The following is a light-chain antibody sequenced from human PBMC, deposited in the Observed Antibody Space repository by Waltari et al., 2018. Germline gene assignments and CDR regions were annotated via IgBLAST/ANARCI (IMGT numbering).Light chain of an antibody. CDR1: QSVSRA. V-gene: IGKV3-20*01. J-gene: IGKJ1*01. CDR2: GAS. Sequence: EIVLTQFPGILSLSPGERATRSCRASQSVSRALAWYQQKPGQAPRLLIYGASSRATDIPDRFSGSGSGTDFSLTISRLEPEDFAVYYCQHYVRLPATFGQGTKVEIK. CDR3: QHYVRLPAT.